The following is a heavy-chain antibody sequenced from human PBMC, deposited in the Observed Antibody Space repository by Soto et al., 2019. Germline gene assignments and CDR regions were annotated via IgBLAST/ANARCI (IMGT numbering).Heavy chain of an antibody. CDR1: RFTFSTYA. J-gene: IGHJ4*02. Sequence: GGSLRLSCAASRFTFSTYAMSWVRQAPGKGLEWVSAMSGSGGRTYYADSVKGRFTISRDNSKNTLYLQMNSLRAEDTAIYYCAKDQRLTTWGCFDSWGQGTLVTVSS. CDR3: AKDQRLTTWGCFDS. V-gene: IGHV3-23*01. CDR2: MSGSGGRT. D-gene: IGHD4-4*01.